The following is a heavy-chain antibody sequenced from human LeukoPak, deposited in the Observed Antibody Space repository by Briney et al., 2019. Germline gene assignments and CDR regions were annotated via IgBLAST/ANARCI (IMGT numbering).Heavy chain of an antibody. CDR1: GFTFSDHY. CDR2: ISTSGSTI. Sequence: PGGSLRLSCAASGFTFSDHYMNWIRQAPGKGLEWVSSISTSGSTIYYADSVKGRFTISRDNAKNSLYLQMNSLRAEDTAVYYCARDRTSRYGMDVWGQGTLVTVSS. J-gene: IGHJ6*02. CDR3: ARDRTSRYGMDV. V-gene: IGHV3-11*01.